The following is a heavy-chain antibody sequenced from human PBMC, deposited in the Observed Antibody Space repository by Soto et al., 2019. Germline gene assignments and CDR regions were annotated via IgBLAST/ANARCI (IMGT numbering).Heavy chain of an antibody. J-gene: IGHJ4*02. CDR2: ISKSDYT. Sequence: GGSLRLSCTVSGFAFNNYGINWVRQAPGKGLEWVSSISKSDYTYYSDSVKGRFAISRDNAKSSVSLQMNTLRVEDTAVYYCAREDSIIIPAVSDFWGQGTLVTVPQ. V-gene: IGHV3-21*01. CDR3: AREDSIIIPAVSDF. D-gene: IGHD2-2*01. CDR1: GFAFNNYG.